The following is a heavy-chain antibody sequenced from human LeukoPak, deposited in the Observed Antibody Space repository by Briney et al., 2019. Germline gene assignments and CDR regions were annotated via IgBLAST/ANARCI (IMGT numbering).Heavy chain of an antibody. CDR3: ARGPTYSSSWYSLDY. Sequence: PSETLSLTCTVSGGSISNYYWSWIRQPPGKGLEWIGYIYYSGSTNYNPSLKSRVTISVDTSKNQFSLKLSSVTAADTAVYYCARGPTYSSSWYSLDYWGQGTLVTVSS. CDR2: IYYSGST. V-gene: IGHV4-59*01. J-gene: IGHJ4*02. CDR1: GGSISNYY. D-gene: IGHD6-13*01.